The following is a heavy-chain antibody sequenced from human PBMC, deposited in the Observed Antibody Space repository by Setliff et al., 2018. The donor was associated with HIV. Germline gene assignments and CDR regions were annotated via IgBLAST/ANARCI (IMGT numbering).Heavy chain of an antibody. D-gene: IGHD6-13*01. CDR2: INRSGSA. J-gene: IGHJ4*02. V-gene: IGHV4-34*01. Sequence: SETLSLTCAVYGGSFSGHSWTWIRQPPGKGLEWIGEINRSGSANYDRSLKSRVTMSVDTSKRQFSLKLDSVTAADTAIYYCARQSTVAAAGFDFWGQGTLVTVSS. CDR3: ARQSTVAAAGFDF. CDR1: GGSFSGHS.